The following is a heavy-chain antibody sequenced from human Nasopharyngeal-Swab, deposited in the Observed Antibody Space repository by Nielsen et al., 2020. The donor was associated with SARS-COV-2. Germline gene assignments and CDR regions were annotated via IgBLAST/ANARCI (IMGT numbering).Heavy chain of an antibody. CDR3: ARDLDYYDNSGYPFDY. CDR2: IWFDGRNK. CDR1: GFTFSSYG. Sequence: GGSLRLSCAASGFTFSSYGMRWVRQAPGKGLEWVAVIWFDGRNKYYADSVKGRFTISRDNSKNTLHLQMNSLRGEDTAVYYCARDLDYYDNSGYPFDYWGQGTLVTVSS. J-gene: IGHJ4*02. D-gene: IGHD3-22*01. V-gene: IGHV3-33*01.